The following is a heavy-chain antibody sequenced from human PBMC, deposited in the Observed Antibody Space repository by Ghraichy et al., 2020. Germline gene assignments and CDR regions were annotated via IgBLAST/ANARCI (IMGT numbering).Heavy chain of an antibody. CDR2: IYPGDSDT. V-gene: IGHV5-51*01. D-gene: IGHD2-21*01. Sequence: GESLNISCKGSGYNFNNYWIGWVRQMPGKDLEWMGIIYPGDSDTRYSPSFQGQVSISADESITTAYLQWSSLKASDTAMYYCARRGDTYDYWGQGTLVTVSS. CDR3: ARRGDTYDY. CDR1: GYNFNNYW. J-gene: IGHJ4*02.